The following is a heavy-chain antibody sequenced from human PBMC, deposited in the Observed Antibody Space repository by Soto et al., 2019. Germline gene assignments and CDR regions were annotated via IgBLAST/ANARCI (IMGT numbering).Heavy chain of an antibody. CDR3: ARLVSGYDFVAGVSDAFDI. Sequence: SETLSLTCTVSGGSISSYYWSWIRQPPGKGLEWIGYIYYSGSTNYNPSLKSRVTVSVDTSKDQFSLKLSSVTAADTAVYYCARLVSGYDFVAGVSDAFDIWGKGTMVTVSS. V-gene: IGHV4-59*08. CDR2: IYYSGST. J-gene: IGHJ3*02. D-gene: IGHD5-12*01. CDR1: GGSISSYY.